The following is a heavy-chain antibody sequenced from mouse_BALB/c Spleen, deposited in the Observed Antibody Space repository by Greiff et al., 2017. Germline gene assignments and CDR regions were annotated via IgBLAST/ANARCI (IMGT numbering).Heavy chain of an antibody. Sequence: QVQLKQSGAELVKPGASVKLSCKASGYTFTEYFIHWVKQRPGQGLEWIGWFYPGSGSIKYNEKFKDKATLTANKSSNTVYMELIRLTSEDSAVYFCAGREANYDGSSDYAMDYWGQGTSVTVSS. CDR2: FYPGSGSI. CDR1: GYTFTEYF. V-gene: IGHV1-62-2*01. CDR3: AGREANYDGSSDYAMDY. D-gene: IGHD1-1*01. J-gene: IGHJ4*01.